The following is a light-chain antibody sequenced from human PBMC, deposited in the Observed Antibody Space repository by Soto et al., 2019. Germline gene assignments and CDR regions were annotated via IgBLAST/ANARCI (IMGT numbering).Light chain of an antibody. CDR1: QSVSSN. CDR3: QKRSNWPSIT. Sequence: EIVMTQSPATLSVSPGERATLSCRASQSVSSNLAWYQQKPGQAPRLLIYGASTRATGIPAKFSGGGSGTEFTLTISRLQSEDSAVYYCQKRSNWPSITFGQGTRLEIK. J-gene: IGKJ5*01. V-gene: IGKV3-15*01. CDR2: GAS.